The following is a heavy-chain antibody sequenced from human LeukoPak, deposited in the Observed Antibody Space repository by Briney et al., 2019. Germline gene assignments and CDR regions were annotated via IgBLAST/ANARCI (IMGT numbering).Heavy chain of an antibody. CDR1: GFTFDDYA. Sequence: PGGSLRLSCAASGFTFDDYAMHWVRQAPGKGLEWVSGISWNSGSIGYADSVKGRFTISRDNAKNSLYLQMNSLRAEDTALYHCARVILATRYMDVWGKGTTVTVSS. D-gene: IGHD2-8*02. CDR3: ARVILATRYMDV. J-gene: IGHJ6*03. CDR2: ISWNSGSI. V-gene: IGHV3-9*01.